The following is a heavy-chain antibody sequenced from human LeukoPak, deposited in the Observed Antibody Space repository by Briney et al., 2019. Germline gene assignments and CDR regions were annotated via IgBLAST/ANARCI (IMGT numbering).Heavy chain of an antibody. Sequence: PSETLSLTCTVSGDSISSYYRNWIRQPAGKGLEWIGRVCPSRNTNYNPSVKSRILISVDTSKNQLSLELSSVTAADTAVYYCARALAAAGDYFDSWGQGTLVTVSS. J-gene: IGHJ4*02. D-gene: IGHD6-13*01. CDR3: ARALAAAGDYFDS. CDR1: GDSISSYY. V-gene: IGHV4-4*07. CDR2: VCPSRNT.